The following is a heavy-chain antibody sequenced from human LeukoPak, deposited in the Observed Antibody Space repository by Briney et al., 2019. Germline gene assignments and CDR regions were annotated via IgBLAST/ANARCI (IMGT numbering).Heavy chain of an antibody. J-gene: IGHJ4*02. V-gene: IGHV4-4*02. CDR3: SRESGPFCPFGY. D-gene: IGHD1-26*01. CDR2: ISLAGQT. Sequence: SGTLSLTCGVSGGSISGTNWWSWVRQPPGQGLEWIGEISLAGQTNYNPSLNGRLTLSLDKSSNQLSLHLTSVTAADTATYYCSRESGPFCPFGYWGQGTLVIVSS. CDR1: GGSISGTNW.